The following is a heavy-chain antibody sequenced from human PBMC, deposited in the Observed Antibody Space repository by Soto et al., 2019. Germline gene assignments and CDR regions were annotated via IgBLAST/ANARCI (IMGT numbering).Heavy chain of an antibody. D-gene: IGHD6-19*01. V-gene: IGHV3-53*01. CDR3: VQTTGWPGFDF. CDR1: GFTVSSKY. CDR2: IYGGGTT. J-gene: IGHJ4*02. Sequence: EVQLVESGGGLIQPGGSLRLSCAASGFTVSSKYMTWVRQAPGKGLEWVSVIYGGGTTYYADSVKGRFTISRDNSKNTLYLQMNSLSAEDTAXYYCVQTTGWPGFDFWGQGTLVTVSS.